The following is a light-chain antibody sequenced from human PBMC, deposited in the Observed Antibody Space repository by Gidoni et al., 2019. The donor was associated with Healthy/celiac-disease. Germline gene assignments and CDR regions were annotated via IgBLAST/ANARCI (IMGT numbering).Light chain of an antibody. J-gene: IGKJ5*01. CDR3: QQYDNLPPSIT. CDR1: QDISIY. Sequence: DIQMTQSPSSLSAYVGDRVTITCQASQDISIYLNWDQQKPGEAPKLLIYDASNLVTGVPSRFRGSGSGTDFTFTIRSLQPEDIATHYCQQYDNLPPSITFGQGTRLEIK. V-gene: IGKV1-33*01. CDR2: DAS.